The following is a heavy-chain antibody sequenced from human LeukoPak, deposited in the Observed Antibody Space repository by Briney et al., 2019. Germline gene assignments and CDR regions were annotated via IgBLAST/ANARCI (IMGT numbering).Heavy chain of an antibody. CDR3: AICRTPSNTDS. CDR1: GYTFTNYY. CDR2: INPSGGST. V-gene: IGHV1-46*01. Sequence: GASVKVSCKASGYTFTNYYVHWVRQAPGQGLEWMGIINPSGGSTNYAQRFQGRVTMTRDTSTSTVYMELRSLRSEDTAVYYCAICRTPSNTDSWGQGTLVTVSS. D-gene: IGHD2-2*01. J-gene: IGHJ4*02.